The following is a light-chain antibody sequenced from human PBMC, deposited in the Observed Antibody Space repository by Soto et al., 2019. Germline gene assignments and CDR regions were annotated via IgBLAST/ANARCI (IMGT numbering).Light chain of an antibody. CDR1: HNTRGY. Sequence: DIQMTQSPSSLSASVRDRVTITCRASHNTRGYLNWYQQKPGKAPKLLIYAASNLQSGIPSRFSGSGSETDFTLTISGLQPEDSATYYCQQSYSTPWTFGQGTKVDIK. CDR3: QQSYSTPWT. CDR2: AAS. J-gene: IGKJ1*01. V-gene: IGKV1-39*01.